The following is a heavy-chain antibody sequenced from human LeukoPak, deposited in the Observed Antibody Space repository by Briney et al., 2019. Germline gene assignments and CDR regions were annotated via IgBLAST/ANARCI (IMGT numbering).Heavy chain of an antibody. J-gene: IGHJ4*02. D-gene: IGHD3-22*01. CDR1: GFTFSGYE. CDR2: ISSSGSNT. Sequence: GGSLRLSCAASGFTFSGYEMNWIRQAPGKGLEWVSYISSSGSNTHYADSVKGRFTVSRDNAKESVYLQMDSLRAEDTAVYYCARVKWLDDYWGQGTLVTVSS. V-gene: IGHV3-48*03. CDR3: ARVKWLDDY.